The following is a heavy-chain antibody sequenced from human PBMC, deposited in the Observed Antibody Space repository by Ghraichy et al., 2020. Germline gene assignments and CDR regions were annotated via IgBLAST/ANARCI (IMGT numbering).Heavy chain of an antibody. V-gene: IGHV4-39*01. CDR3: ARQNVVVPAAIALDFDY. Sequence: SETLSLTCTVSGGSISSSSYYWGWIRQPPGKGLEWIGSIYYSGSTYYNPSLKSRVTISVDTSKNQFSLKLSSVTAADTAVYYCARQNVVVPAAIALDFDYWGQGTLVTVSS. CDR1: GGSISSSSYY. J-gene: IGHJ4*02. D-gene: IGHD2-2*01. CDR2: IYYSGST.